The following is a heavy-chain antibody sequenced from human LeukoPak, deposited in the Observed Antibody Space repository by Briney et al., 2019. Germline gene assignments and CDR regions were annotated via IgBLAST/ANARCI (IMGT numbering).Heavy chain of an antibody. J-gene: IGHJ4*02. CDR1: GFTVSSNY. CDR2: IYSGGST. V-gene: IGHV3-66*01. Sequence: PGGSLRLSCAASGFTVSSNYMSWVRQAPGKGLEWVSVIYSGGSTYYADSVKGRFTISRDNSKNTLYLQMNSLRAEDTAVYYCARAVIHDSSGYQFYYFDYWGQGTLVTVSS. CDR3: ARAVIHDSSGYQFYYFDY. D-gene: IGHD3-22*01.